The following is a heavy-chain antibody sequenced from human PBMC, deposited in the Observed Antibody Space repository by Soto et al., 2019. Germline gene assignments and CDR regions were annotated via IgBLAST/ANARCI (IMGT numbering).Heavy chain of an antibody. D-gene: IGHD6-13*01. J-gene: IGHJ4*02. Sequence: SETLSLTCTVSGGSISSSSYYWGWIRQPPGKGLEWIGSIYYSGSTYYNPSLKRRVTLSVDTSKNQFSLKLSSVTAADTAGYYCARHGGREDSSSWYFPPYFDYWGQGTLVTVSS. CDR1: GGSISSSSYY. V-gene: IGHV4-39*01. CDR2: IYYSGST. CDR3: ARHGGREDSSSWYFPPYFDY.